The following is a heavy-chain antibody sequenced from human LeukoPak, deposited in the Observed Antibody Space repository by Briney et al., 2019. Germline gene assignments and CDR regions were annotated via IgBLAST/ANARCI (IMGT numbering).Heavy chain of an antibody. Sequence: SETLSLTCTVSGDSISLYYWSWIRQPPGKGLEWIGYIYYTGSTKSNPSLKSRVTISVDTSKKQFSLKLSFVTAADTAVYYCARAKEERVFLSGFDIWGQGTMVTVSS. CDR1: GDSISLYY. V-gene: IGHV4-59*08. CDR3: ARAKEERVFLSGFDI. J-gene: IGHJ3*02. CDR2: IYYTGST. D-gene: IGHD3-3*01.